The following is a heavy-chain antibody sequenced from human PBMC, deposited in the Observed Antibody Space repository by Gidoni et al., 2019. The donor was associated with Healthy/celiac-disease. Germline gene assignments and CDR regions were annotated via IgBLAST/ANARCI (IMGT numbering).Heavy chain of an antibody. J-gene: IGHJ4*02. Sequence: SLRLSCAASGFPFSSYGMHCVRQALGKGLEWVAVIWYDGSNKYYADAVKGRLNISRDNSKNTLHLQMNSLRAEDTAVYYCARDPDIVVVPADSQRGDYWGQGTLVTVSS. V-gene: IGHV3-33*01. CDR2: IWYDGSNK. CDR3: ARDPDIVVVPADSQRGDY. D-gene: IGHD2-2*01. CDR1: GFPFSSYG.